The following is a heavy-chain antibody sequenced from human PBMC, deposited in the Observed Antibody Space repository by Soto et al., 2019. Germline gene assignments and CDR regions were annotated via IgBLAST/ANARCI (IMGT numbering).Heavy chain of an antibody. D-gene: IGHD2-21*01. V-gene: IGHV4-30-4*01. CDR3: AREERKGIISWFDP. Sequence: ASETLSLTCTVSGGSVSGVDYFWSWIRQSPGKGLEWIGYIYYTGITHLNPSLKSRLTMAVDTSKNEFPLKLTSVSAADTAVYFCAREERKGIISWFDPWGQGTPVTVS. J-gene: IGHJ5*02. CDR1: GGSVSGVDYF. CDR2: IYYTGIT.